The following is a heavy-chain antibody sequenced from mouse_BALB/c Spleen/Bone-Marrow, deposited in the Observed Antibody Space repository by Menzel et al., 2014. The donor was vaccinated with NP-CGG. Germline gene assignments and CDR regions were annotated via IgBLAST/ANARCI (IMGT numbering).Heavy chain of an antibody. J-gene: IGHJ3*01. D-gene: IGHD2-4*01. Sequence: QVQLQQSGAELVKPGASVKLFCKASGYTFTSYDINWVRQRPEQGLEWIGWIFPGDGSTKYNEKFKGKATLTTDKSSSTAYMQLSRLTSEDSAVYFCARRVYYDYDGGAWFAYWGQGTLVTVSA. CDR1: GYTFTSYD. CDR2: IFPGDGST. CDR3: ARRVYYDYDGGAWFAY. V-gene: IGHV1S56*01.